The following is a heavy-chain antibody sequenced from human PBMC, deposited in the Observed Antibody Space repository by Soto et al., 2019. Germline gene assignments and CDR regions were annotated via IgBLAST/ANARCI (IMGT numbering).Heavy chain of an antibody. CDR3: AKEFWSGPFDY. CDR2: MWNDGSNK. V-gene: IGHV3-33*06. J-gene: IGHJ4*02. Sequence: QVQLVESGGGVVQPGRSLRLSCAASGFTFSSYGMHWVRQAPGKGLEWVAVMWNDGSNKYYADSVKGRFTISRDNSKNTVYLQMSSLRAEDTAVYYCAKEFWSGPFDYWGQGTLVTVSS. CDR1: GFTFSSYG. D-gene: IGHD3-3*01.